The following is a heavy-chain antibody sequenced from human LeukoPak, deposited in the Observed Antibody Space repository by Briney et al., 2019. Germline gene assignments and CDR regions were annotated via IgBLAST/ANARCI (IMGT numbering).Heavy chain of an antibody. CDR3: ARRFLEWKTWFDP. V-gene: IGHV1-2*04. D-gene: IGHD3-3*01. CDR2: INPNSGGT. Sequence: GASVKVSCTASGYTFTGYYMHWVRQAPGQGLEWMGWINPNSGGTNYAQKFQGWVTMTRDTSISTAYMELSRLRSEDTAVYYCARRFLEWKTWFDPWGQGTLVTVSS. CDR1: GYTFTGYY. J-gene: IGHJ5*02.